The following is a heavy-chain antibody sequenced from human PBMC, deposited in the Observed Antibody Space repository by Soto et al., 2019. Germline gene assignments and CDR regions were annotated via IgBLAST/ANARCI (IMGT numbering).Heavy chain of an antibody. D-gene: IGHD3-3*01. V-gene: IGHV4-34*01. J-gene: IGHJ6*03. CDR2: INHSGST. CDR1: GGSFSGYY. Sequence: SETLSLTCAVYGGSFSGYYWSWIRQPPGKGLEWIGEINHSGSTNYNPSLKSRVTISVDTSKNQFSLKLSSVTAADTAVYYCARVVTIFGVVIIDYYYYMDVWGKGTTVTVSS. CDR3: ARVVTIFGVVIIDYYYYMDV.